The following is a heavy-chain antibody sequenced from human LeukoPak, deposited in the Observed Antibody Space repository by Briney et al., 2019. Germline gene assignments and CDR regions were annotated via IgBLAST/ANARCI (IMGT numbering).Heavy chain of an antibody. CDR1: GFTFSSYA. CDR3: ARDRCSGGSCRAYNYYYGLDV. J-gene: IGHJ6*04. Sequence: PGGSLRLSCAASGFTFSSYAMHWVRQTPGKGLEWVAVISYDGNNKYYADSVKGRFTISRDNSKNTLYLQMNSLRPEDTSVYYCARDRCSGGSCRAYNYYYGLDVWGEGTTVTVSS. CDR2: ISYDGNNK. V-gene: IGHV3-30*04. D-gene: IGHD2-15*01.